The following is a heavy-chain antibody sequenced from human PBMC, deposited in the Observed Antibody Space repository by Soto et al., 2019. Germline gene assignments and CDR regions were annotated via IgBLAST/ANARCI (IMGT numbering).Heavy chain of an antibody. Sequence: ASVKVSCKASGYTFTSYDINWVRQATGQGLEWMGWMNPNSGNTGYAQKFQGRVTMTRNTSISTAYMELSSLRSEDTAVYYCARGLGKQQLVPFDYWGQGTLVTISS. D-gene: IGHD6-13*01. CDR2: MNPNSGNT. CDR3: ARGLGKQQLVPFDY. CDR1: GYTFTSYD. J-gene: IGHJ4*02. V-gene: IGHV1-8*02.